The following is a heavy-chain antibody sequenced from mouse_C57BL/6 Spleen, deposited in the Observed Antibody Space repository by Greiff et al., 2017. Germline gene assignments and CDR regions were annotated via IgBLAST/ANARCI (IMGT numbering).Heavy chain of an antibody. J-gene: IGHJ3*01. CDR2: IDPSDSYT. CDR1: GYTFTSYW. CDR3: ARYGGSLGWFAY. Sequence: FQLQQPGAELVMPGASVKLSCKASGYTFTSYWMHWVKQRPGQGLEWIGEIDPSDSYTNYNQKFKGKSTLTVDKSSSTAYMQLSSLTSEDSAVYYCARYGGSLGWFAYWGQGTLVTVSA. D-gene: IGHD1-1*02. V-gene: IGHV1-69*01.